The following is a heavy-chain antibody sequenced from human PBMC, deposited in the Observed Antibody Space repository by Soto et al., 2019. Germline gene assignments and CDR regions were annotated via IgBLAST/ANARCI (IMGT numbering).Heavy chain of an antibody. V-gene: IGHV2-70*01. J-gene: IGHJ6*02. Sequence: GPTLVNPTQTLTLACTFSGFSLTTSGMCVSWIRQPPGKALEWLALIDWDDDKYYSTSLKTRLTISKDTSKNQVVLTMTNMDPVDTATYYCARHYDILTGPSPRPYYYYGMDVWGQGTTVTVSS. CDR3: ARHYDILTGPSPRPYYYYGMDV. D-gene: IGHD3-9*01. CDR1: GFSLTTSGMC. CDR2: IDWDDDK.